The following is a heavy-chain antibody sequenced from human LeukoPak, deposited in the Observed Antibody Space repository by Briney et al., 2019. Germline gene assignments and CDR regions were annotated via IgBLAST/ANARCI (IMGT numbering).Heavy chain of an antibody. Sequence: SETLSLTCTVSGGSISGYYWSWIRQPPGKGLEWIGEINHSGSTNYNPSLKSRVTISVDTSKNQFSLKLSSVTAADTAVYYCARLSQIVAFDIWGQGTMVTVSS. CDR1: GGSISGYY. J-gene: IGHJ3*02. V-gene: IGHV4-34*01. CDR2: INHSGST. CDR3: ARLSQIVAFDI. D-gene: IGHD6-6*01.